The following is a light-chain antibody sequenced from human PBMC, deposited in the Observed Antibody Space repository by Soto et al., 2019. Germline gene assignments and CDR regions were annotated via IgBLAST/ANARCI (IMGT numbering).Light chain of an antibody. CDR2: DGS. Sequence: QSALTQPASVSGSPGQSITISCTGTSSDVGSYNLVSWYQQHPGKAPKLMIYDGSKRPSGVSNRFSGSKSGNTASLTISGLQAEDEADYYCCSYAGSSTFAYVFGTGTKLTVL. CDR3: CSYAGSSTFAYV. V-gene: IGLV2-23*03. CDR1: SSDVGSYNL. J-gene: IGLJ1*01.